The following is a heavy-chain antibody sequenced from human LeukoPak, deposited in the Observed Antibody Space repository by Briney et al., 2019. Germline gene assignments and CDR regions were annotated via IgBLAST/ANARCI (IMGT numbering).Heavy chain of an antibody. CDR1: GGTFSSYA. D-gene: IGHD6-6*01. V-gene: IGHV1-69*05. J-gene: IGHJ6*03. Sequence: SVKVSCKASGGTFSSYAISWVRQAPGKGLEWMGGIIPVFGTANYAQKFQGRLTITTDESTSTAYMELSSLRSEDTAVYYCARKGGIAARPMNYYYYMDVWGKGTTVTVSS. CDR3: ARKGGIAARPMNYYYYMDV. CDR2: IIPVFGTA.